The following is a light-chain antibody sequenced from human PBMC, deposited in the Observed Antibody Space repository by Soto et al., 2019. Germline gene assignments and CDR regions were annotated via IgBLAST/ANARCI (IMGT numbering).Light chain of an antibody. V-gene: IGKV3-11*01. Sequence: EIMLTQSPATLSLSPGERVTLSCRASQSVSDYLAWYQQKPGQPPRLLIYDASKRATGIPPRFSGSGSGTDFILTITRLEPEDFAVYYCQQYSRSPPTFGQGTKVDVK. CDR1: QSVSDY. CDR3: QQYSRSPPT. CDR2: DAS. J-gene: IGKJ1*01.